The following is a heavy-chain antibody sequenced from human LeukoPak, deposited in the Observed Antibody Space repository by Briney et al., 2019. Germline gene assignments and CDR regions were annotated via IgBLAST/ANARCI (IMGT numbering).Heavy chain of an antibody. CDR1: RFTFSSYN. Sequence: GGSLRLSCAASRFTFSSYNMNWVRQAPGKGLEWVSSISSSSSYIYYADSVKGRFTISRDNAKNSLYLQMNSLRAEDTAVYYCARDRDFDWLSNLDAFDIWSQGTMVTVSS. CDR3: ARDRDFDWLSNLDAFDI. CDR2: ISSSSSYI. J-gene: IGHJ3*02. D-gene: IGHD3-9*01. V-gene: IGHV3-21*01.